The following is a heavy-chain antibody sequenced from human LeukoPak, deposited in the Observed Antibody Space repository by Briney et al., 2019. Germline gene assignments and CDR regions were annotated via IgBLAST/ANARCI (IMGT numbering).Heavy chain of an antibody. J-gene: IGHJ5*01. V-gene: IGHV3-21*01. D-gene: IGHD3-9*01. CDR3: ARGKTAFDILTGYDS. Sequence: GSLRLSCAASGFTFSSYTMNWVRQAPGKGLEWVSCISSSSSYIYYADSVKGRFTISRDNTKNSLILQMDSLIAEDTAVYYCARGKTAFDILTGYDSWGQGTLVTVSS. CDR2: ISSSSSYI. CDR1: GFTFSSYT.